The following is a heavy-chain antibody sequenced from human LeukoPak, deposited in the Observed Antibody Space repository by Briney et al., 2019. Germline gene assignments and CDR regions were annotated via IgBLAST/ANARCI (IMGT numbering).Heavy chain of an antibody. J-gene: IGHJ5*02. D-gene: IGHD2-2*01. Sequence: SETRSLTCTVSGGSISSYYWSWIRQPPGKGLEWIGYIYYSGSTNYNPSLKSRVTISVDTSKNQFSLKLSSVTAADTAVYYCARDFCSSTSCYVEGVESWFDPWGQGTLVTVSS. CDR1: GGSISSYY. CDR3: ARDFCSSTSCYVEGVESWFDP. V-gene: IGHV4-59*01. CDR2: IYYSGST.